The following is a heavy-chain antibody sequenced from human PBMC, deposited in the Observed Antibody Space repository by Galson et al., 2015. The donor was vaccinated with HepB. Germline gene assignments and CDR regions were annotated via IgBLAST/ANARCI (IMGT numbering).Heavy chain of an antibody. V-gene: IGHV4-39*07. D-gene: IGHD3-22*01. Sequence: ETLSLTCTVSGGAIRSFSYYWGWIRQPPGKGLEWIGSINYSGSTYDNYNPSLKSRVTISVDTSKSQFSLKLSSVTAADTAVYYCARDAQYSDYYDSSGYYSRPTYYFDYWGQGTLVTVSS. J-gene: IGHJ4*02. CDR2: INYSGSTYD. CDR3: ARDAQYSDYYDSSGYYSRPTYYFDY. CDR1: GGAIRSFSYY.